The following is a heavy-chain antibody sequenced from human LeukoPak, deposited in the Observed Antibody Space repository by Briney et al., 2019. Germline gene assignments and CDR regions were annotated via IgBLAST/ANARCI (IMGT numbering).Heavy chain of an antibody. CDR3: ARVPVGCSTSCYPWSDP. Sequence: PSETLSLTCAVYGGSFSGYYWSWIRQPPGKGLEWIGEINHSGSTNYNPSLKSRVTISVDTSKNQFSLKLSSVTAADTAVYYCARVPVGCSTSCYPWSDPWGQGTLVTVSS. D-gene: IGHD2-2*01. J-gene: IGHJ5*02. V-gene: IGHV4-34*01. CDR2: INHSGST. CDR1: GGSFSGYY.